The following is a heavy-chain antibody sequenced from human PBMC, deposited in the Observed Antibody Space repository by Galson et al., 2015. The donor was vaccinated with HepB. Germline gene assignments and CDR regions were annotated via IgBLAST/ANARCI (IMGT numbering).Heavy chain of an antibody. J-gene: IGHJ4*02. D-gene: IGHD5-24*01. V-gene: IGHV3-23*01. CDR1: GFTFSSYA. Sequence: SLRLSCAASGFTFSSYAMSWVRQAPGKGLEWVSAISGSGGSTYYADSVKGRFTISRDNSKNTLYLQMNSLRAEDTAVYYCATPAITHGDSDNLFDYWGQGTLVTVSS. CDR3: ATPAITHGDSDNLFDY. CDR2: ISGSGGST.